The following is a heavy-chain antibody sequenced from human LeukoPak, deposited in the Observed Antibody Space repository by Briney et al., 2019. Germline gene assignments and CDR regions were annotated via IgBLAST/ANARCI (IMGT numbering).Heavy chain of an antibody. J-gene: IGHJ4*02. CDR2: IYYSGST. V-gene: IGHV4-59*01. CDR3: ARARKTYSSSSDFDY. D-gene: IGHD6-6*01. Sequence: SETLSLTCTVSGGSISSYYWSWIRQPPGKGLEWIGYIYYSGSTNYNPSLKSRVTISVDTSKNQFSLKLSSVTAADTAVYYCARARKTYSSSSDFDYWGQGTLVTVSS. CDR1: GGSISSYY.